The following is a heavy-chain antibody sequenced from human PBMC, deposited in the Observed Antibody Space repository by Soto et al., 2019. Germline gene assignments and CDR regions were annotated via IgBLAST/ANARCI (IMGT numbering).Heavy chain of an antibody. V-gene: IGHV4-39*01. Sequence: SETLSLTCTVSGGSVSSSSYYWGWIRQPPGKGLEWIGSIYYSGSTYYNPSLKSRVTISVDTSKNQFSLKLSSVTAADTAVYYCASRETPFYYYYMDVWGKGTTVTVSS. CDR3: ASRETPFYYYYMDV. J-gene: IGHJ6*03. CDR2: IYYSGST. CDR1: GGSVSSSSYY.